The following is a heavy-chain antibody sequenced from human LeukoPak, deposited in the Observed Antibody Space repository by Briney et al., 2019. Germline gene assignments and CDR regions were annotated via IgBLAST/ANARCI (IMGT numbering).Heavy chain of an antibody. CDR1: GFTFSSYW. D-gene: IGHD6-13*01. J-gene: IGHJ4*02. V-gene: IGHV3-74*01. CDR3: AKVGQQLVPSLFDY. CDR2: INTDGSST. Sequence: PGGSLRLSCAASGFTFSSYWMHWVRQAPGKGLVWVSRINTDGSSTSYADSVKGRFTISRDNSKNTLYLQMNSLRAEDTAVYYCAKVGQQLVPSLFDYWGQGTLVTVSS.